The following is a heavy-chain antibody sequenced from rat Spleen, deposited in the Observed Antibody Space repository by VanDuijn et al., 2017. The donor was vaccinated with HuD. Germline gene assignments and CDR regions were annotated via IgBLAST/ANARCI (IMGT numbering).Heavy chain of an antibody. J-gene: IGHJ2*01. CDR2: ISTGGGST. D-gene: IGHD1-12*02. CDR3: ARQSYYYDGSYYYYFDY. Sequence: EVQLVESGGGSVQPGRSLKLSCAASGFTFSNYYMAWVRQAPTTGLEWVAYISTGGGSTYYRDSVKGRFTISRDNAKSTLYLQMDSLRSEDTATYYCARQSYYYDGSYYYYFDYWGQGVMVTVSS. V-gene: IGHV5-25*01. CDR1: GFTFSNYY.